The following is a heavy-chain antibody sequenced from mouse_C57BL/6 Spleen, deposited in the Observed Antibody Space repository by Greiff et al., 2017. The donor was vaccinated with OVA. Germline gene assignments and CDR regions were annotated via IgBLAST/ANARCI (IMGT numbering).Heavy chain of an antibody. V-gene: IGHV1-69*01. D-gene: IGHD1-1*01. Sequence: VQLQQPGAELVMPGASVKLSCKASGYTFTSYWMHWVKQRPGQGLEWIGEIDPSDSYTNYNQKFKGKSTLTVDKSSSTAYMQLSSLTSEDSAVYYCARSPYDGSFAYWGQGTLVTVSA. CDR3: ARSPYDGSFAY. J-gene: IGHJ3*01. CDR2: IDPSDSYT. CDR1: GYTFTSYW.